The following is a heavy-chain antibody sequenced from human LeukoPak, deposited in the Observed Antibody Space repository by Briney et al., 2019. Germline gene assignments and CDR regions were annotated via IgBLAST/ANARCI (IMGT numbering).Heavy chain of an antibody. V-gene: IGHV3-30-3*01. J-gene: IGHJ4*02. Sequence: PGGSLRLSCAASGFTFSSYAMHWVRQAPGKGLEWVAVISYDGSNKYYADSVKGRFTISRDNSKNTLYLQMNSLRAEDTAVYYCARDGMVSSSRLSGFDYWGQGTLVTVSS. D-gene: IGHD6-13*01. CDR3: ARDGMVSSSRLSGFDY. CDR2: ISYDGSNK. CDR1: GFTFSSYA.